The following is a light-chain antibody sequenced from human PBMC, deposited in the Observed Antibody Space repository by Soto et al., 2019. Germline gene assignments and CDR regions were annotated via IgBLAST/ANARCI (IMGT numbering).Light chain of an antibody. CDR2: GAS. CDR1: QSVSNNY. Sequence: EIVLTQSPGTLSLSPGERATLSCRASQSVSNNYLAWYQQKPGQAPRLLIYGASTRATGIPARFSGSGSGTDFTLTISSLEPEDFSVYYCQQRYNWPITFGQGTRLEIK. V-gene: IGKV3D-20*02. CDR3: QQRYNWPIT. J-gene: IGKJ5*01.